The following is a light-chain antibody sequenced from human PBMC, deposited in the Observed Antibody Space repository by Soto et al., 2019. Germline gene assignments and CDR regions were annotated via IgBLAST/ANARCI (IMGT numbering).Light chain of an antibody. J-gene: IGKJ1*01. CDR1: QSVSSSY. CDR2: GAS. Sequence: EIVLTQSPGTLSLCPGERATISWRASQSVSSSYLAWYQQKPGQAPRLLIYGASTRATGIPDRFSGSGSGTEFTLTITSLQSEDFAIYYCQQYYTWPRTFGQGTKVDI. V-gene: IGKV3-15*01. CDR3: QQYYTWPRT.